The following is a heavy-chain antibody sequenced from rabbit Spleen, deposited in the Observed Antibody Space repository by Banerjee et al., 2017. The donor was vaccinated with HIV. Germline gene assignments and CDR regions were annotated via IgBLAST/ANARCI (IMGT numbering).Heavy chain of an antibody. J-gene: IGHJ4*01. Sequence: QSLEESGGDLVKPEGSLTLTCTASGFTLSSYWMCWVRQAPGKGLEWIGCIHGGDGSTRYASWAKGRFTISKASSPTLTLQMTSLTVADTATYFCARSGYVGWGGDGDLTGNKLWGPGTLVTVS. CDR1: GFTLSSYW. CDR2: IHGGDGST. CDR3: ARSGYVGWGGDGDLTGNKL. D-gene: IGHD4-1*01. V-gene: IGHV1S40*01.